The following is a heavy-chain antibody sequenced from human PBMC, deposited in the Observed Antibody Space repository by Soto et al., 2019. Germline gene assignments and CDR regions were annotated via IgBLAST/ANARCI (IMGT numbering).Heavy chain of an antibody. D-gene: IGHD3-22*01. CDR2: IYPADSDT. CDR3: ARLGYDSSEYPFDY. J-gene: IGHJ4*02. Sequence: EVQLVQSGAEVKKPGESLKISCKGSGYSFSIFWIGWVRQMPGKGPEWMGGIYPADSDTRYSPSFEGQVTISADTAFSTVYLQWSSLKASDTAMYYCARLGYDSSEYPFDYWGQGTLVTVSS. V-gene: IGHV5-51*01. CDR1: GYSFSIFW.